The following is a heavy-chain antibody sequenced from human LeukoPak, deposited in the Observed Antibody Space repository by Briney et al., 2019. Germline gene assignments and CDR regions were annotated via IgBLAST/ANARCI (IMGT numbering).Heavy chain of an antibody. V-gene: IGHV5-51*01. CDR3: ARRAYCGGDCYAFDY. CDR1: GYSFTSYW. CDR2: IYPGDSDT. J-gene: IGHJ4*02. Sequence: GESLKISCKGSGYSFTSYWIGWVRQMPGKGLEWMGIIYPGDSDTRYSPSFQGQVTISADKSISTAYLQWSSLKASDTAMYYCARRAYCGGDCYAFDYWGQGTLVTVSS. D-gene: IGHD2-21*02.